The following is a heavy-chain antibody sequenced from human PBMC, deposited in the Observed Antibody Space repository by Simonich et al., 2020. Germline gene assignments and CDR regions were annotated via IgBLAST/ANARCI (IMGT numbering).Heavy chain of an antibody. CDR1: GGSFSGYY. D-gene: IGHD3-16*01. Sequence: QVQLQQWGAGLLKPSETLSLTCAVYGGSFSGYYWSWIRQPPGKGLEWIGETNHSGSTNYTPSLKSRVTISVDTSKNQFSLNLSSVTAADTAVYYCARPLGIVWAFDIWGQGTMVTVSS. CDR2: TNHSGST. J-gene: IGHJ3*02. V-gene: IGHV4-34*01. CDR3: ARPLGIVWAFDI.